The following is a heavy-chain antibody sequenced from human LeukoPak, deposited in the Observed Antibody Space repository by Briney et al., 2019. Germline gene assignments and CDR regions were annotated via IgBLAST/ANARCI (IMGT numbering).Heavy chain of an antibody. J-gene: IGHJ4*02. CDR1: GYTLTDYY. CDR3: ARVAVRIQDY. V-gene: IGHV1-2*02. Sequence: ASVKASCKPSGYTLTDYYMHWVRQAPGQGLEWMGWINPNSGGTNYAQKFQGRVTMTRDTSISTAYMELSSLRSEDTAVYYCARVAVRIQDYWGQGTLVTVSS. CDR2: INPNSGGT. D-gene: IGHD2-15*01.